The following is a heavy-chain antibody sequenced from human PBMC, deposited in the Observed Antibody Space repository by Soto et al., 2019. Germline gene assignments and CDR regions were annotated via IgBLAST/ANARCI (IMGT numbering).Heavy chain of an antibody. CDR1: DGSSSGYY. V-gene: IGHV4-59*08. CDR3: ARHNYGSGSTYFDY. D-gene: IGHD3-10*01. J-gene: IGHJ4*02. Sequence: SVADGSSSGYYWSWIRQTPGKGLEWIGYIYYSGSTNYNPSLKSRVTISVDTSKNQFSLKLNSMTAADTAVYYCARHNYGSGSTYFDYWGQGTLVTVSS. CDR2: IYYSGST.